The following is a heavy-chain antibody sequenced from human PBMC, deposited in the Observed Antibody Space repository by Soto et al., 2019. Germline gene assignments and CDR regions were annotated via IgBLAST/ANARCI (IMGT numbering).Heavy chain of an antibody. D-gene: IGHD3-9*01. V-gene: IGHV4-59*01. CDR2: INYFGNT. CDR1: GYSMSGYY. CDR3: ARYFDWPSGFDI. Sequence: PSDSLSLTFSFSGYSMSGYYWSWIRQPPGKRLEWIGYINYFGNTNYNPSLKSRVTISVDTSREQFSLRLDSVTAAYTAAYYCARYFDWPSGFDIWGQGTMVT. J-gene: IGHJ3*02.